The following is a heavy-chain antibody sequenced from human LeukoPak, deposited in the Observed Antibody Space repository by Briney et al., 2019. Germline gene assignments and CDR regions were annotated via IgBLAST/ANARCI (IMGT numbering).Heavy chain of an antibody. J-gene: IGHJ4*02. CDR1: GGSISSSSYY. D-gene: IGHD1-26*01. V-gene: IGHV4-39*01. Sequence: SETLSLTCTVSGGSISSSSYYWGWIRQPPGKGLEWIGSIYYSGSTYYNPSLKSRVTISVDTSKNQFSLKLSSVTAADTAVYYCASNTMLLFLYYLEHWGQGTLVTVSS. CDR3: ASNTMLLFLYYLEH. CDR2: IYYSGST.